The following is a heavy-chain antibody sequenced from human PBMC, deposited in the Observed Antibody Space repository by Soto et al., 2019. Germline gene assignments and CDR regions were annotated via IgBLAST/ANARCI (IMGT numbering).Heavy chain of an antibody. Sequence: EVQLVESGGGLVQPGGSLKLSCAASGFTFSGSAMHWVRQASGKGLEWVGRIRSKANSYATAYAASVKGRFTISRDDSKNTADLQMNSRKTEDTAVYYCTSRPTPHNWNSYYYYYMDVWGKGTTVTVSS. D-gene: IGHD1-7*01. CDR1: GFTFSGSA. CDR3: TSRPTPHNWNSYYYYYMDV. CDR2: IRSKANSYAT. V-gene: IGHV3-73*01. J-gene: IGHJ6*03.